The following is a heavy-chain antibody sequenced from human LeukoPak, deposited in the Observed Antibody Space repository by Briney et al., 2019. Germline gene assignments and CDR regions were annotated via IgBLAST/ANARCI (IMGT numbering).Heavy chain of an antibody. Sequence: GGSLRLSCAASGLTFSDHYMDWVRQAPGKGLVWVGRARNKANSYTTEYAASVKGRFTISRDDSKNSLYLQMNSLKTEDTAVYYCARANVYYGDGYYPVVGYYFDYWGQGTLVTVSS. D-gene: IGHD3-22*01. CDR2: ARNKANSYTT. CDR3: ARANVYYGDGYYPVVGYYFDY. V-gene: IGHV3-72*01. J-gene: IGHJ4*02. CDR1: GLTFSDHY.